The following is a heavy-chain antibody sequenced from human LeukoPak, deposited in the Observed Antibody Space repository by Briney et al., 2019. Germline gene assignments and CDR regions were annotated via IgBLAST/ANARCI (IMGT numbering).Heavy chain of an antibody. CDR2: INHSGST. D-gene: IGHD4-17*01. CDR1: GGSSSGYY. J-gene: IGHJ5*02. V-gene: IGHV4-34*01. Sequence: SETLSLTCAVYGGSSSGYYWSWIRQPPGKGLEWIGEINHSGSTNYNPSLKSRVTISVDTSKNQFSLKLSPVTAADTAVYYCARGRTVTTRRWFDPWGQGTLVTVSS. CDR3: ARGRTVTTRRWFDP.